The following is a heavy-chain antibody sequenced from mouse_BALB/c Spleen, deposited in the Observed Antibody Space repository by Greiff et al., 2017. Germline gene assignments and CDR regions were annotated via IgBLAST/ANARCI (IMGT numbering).Heavy chain of an antibody. V-gene: IGHV1-69*02. Sequence: QVQLQQPGAELVKPGASVKLSCKASGYTFTSYWMHWVKQRPGQGLEWIGEIDPSDSYTNYNQKFKGKATLTVDKSSSTAYMQLSSLTSEDSAVYYCARCDYDGAWFAYWGQGTLVTVSA. D-gene: IGHD2-4*01. CDR2: IDPSDSYT. CDR3: ARCDYDGAWFAY. CDR1: GYTFTSYW. J-gene: IGHJ3*01.